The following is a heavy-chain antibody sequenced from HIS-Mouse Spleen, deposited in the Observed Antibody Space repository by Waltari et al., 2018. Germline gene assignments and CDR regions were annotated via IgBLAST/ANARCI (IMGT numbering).Heavy chain of an antibody. CDR1: GVIFDGYA. V-gene: IGHV3-9*01. Sequence: EVQLVESGGGLVQPGRSLRLSCGPSGVIFDGYAMHWVRQAPGKGLEWVSGISWNSGSIGYADSVKGRFTISRDNAKNSLYLQMNSLRAEDTALYYCAKGLGMTVIDYWGQGTLVTVSS. CDR2: ISWNSGSI. D-gene: IGHD4-17*01. J-gene: IGHJ4*02. CDR3: AKGLGMTVIDY.